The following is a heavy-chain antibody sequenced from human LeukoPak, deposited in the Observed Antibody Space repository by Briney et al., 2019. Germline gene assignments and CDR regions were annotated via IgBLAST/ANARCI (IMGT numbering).Heavy chain of an antibody. CDR1: GYTFTGYY. Sequence: GASVKVSCKASGYTFTGYYMHWVRQAPGQGLEWMGWINPNSGNTGYAQKFQGRVTMTRNTSISTAYMELSSLRSEDTAVYYCARGFIPVIRGVPRFDPWGQGTLVTVSS. D-gene: IGHD3-10*01. CDR3: ARGFIPVIRGVPRFDP. CDR2: INPNSGNT. J-gene: IGHJ5*02. V-gene: IGHV1-8*02.